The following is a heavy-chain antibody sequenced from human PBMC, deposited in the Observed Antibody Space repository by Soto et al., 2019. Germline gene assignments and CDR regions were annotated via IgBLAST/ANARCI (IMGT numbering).Heavy chain of an antibody. J-gene: IGHJ3*02. Sequence: EAHLVESGGGLPQPGGSLRLSCVASGFNFSPYVMAWVRQGPGRGLEWVSHIKGGGTTTAYADSVRGRFIISRDNGRNTLFLQMNSLRDEDTAVYYCVTDRGPPDSFDIWGQGTTVIVSS. CDR1: GFNFSPYV. D-gene: IGHD1-26*01. CDR2: IKGGGTTT. CDR3: VTDRGPPDSFDI. V-gene: IGHV3-74*02.